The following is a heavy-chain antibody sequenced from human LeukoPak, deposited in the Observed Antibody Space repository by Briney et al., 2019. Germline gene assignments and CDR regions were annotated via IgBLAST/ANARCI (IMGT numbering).Heavy chain of an antibody. V-gene: IGHV3-21*01. CDR3: ARGHYDVLAASYKWTPDY. CDR2: ITSGGDYI. J-gene: IGHJ4*02. Sequence: GGSLRLSCAASGFTFNTFKMNWVRQAPGKGLEWVSSITSGGDYIYYADSVKSRFTTSRDNAKNSLSLQLNSLRVEDTAVYYCARGHYDVLAASYKWTPDYWGQGTLVTVSS. D-gene: IGHD3-9*01. CDR1: GFTFNTFK.